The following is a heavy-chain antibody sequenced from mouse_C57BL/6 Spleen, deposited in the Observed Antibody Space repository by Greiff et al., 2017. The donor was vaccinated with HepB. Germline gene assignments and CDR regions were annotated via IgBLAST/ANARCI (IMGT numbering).Heavy chain of an antibody. CDR2: INPGSGGT. Sequence: QVHLKQSGAELVRPGTSVKVSCKASGYAFTNYLIEWVKQRPGQGLEWIGVINPGSGGTNYNEKFKGKATLTADKSSSTAYMQLSSLTSEDSAVYFCAIIYDGYYYFDYWGQGTTLTVSS. CDR1: GYAFTNYL. CDR3: AIIYDGYYYFDY. V-gene: IGHV1-54*01. J-gene: IGHJ2*01. D-gene: IGHD2-3*01.